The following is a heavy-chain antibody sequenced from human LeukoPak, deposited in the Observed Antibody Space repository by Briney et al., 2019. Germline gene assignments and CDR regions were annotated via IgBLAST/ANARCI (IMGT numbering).Heavy chain of an antibody. J-gene: IGHJ5*02. CDR1: GASISSYY. CDR3: ARDRGSGDDNWFDP. V-gene: IGHV4-59*01. CDR2: RYYSGST. Sequence: PSETLSLTCTVSGASISSYYWSWIRQPPGKGLEWIGYRYYSGSTNYNPSLKRRVTISVDTSKNQVSLKLSSVTAADTAVYYCARDRGSGDDNWFDPWGQGTLVTVSS. D-gene: IGHD3-10*01.